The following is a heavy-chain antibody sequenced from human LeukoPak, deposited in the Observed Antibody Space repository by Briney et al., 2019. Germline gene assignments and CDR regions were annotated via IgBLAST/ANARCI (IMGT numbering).Heavy chain of an antibody. CDR1: GGSISSYY. Sequence: SETLSLTCTVSGGSISSYYWSWIRQPAGKGLEWIGRIYTSGSTNYNPSLKSRVTMSVDTSKNQFSLKLSSVTAADTAVYYCASGSYVRSIAARPPYYYYGMDVWGQGTTVTVSS. J-gene: IGHJ6*02. V-gene: IGHV4-4*07. CDR3: ASGSYVRSIAARPPYYYYGMDV. CDR2: IYTSGST. D-gene: IGHD6-6*01.